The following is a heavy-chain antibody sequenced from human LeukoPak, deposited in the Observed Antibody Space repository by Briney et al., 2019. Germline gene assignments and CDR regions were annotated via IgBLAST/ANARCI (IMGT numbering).Heavy chain of an antibody. D-gene: IGHD4-11*01. Sequence: SQTLSLTCTVSGGSISSGSYYWSWIRQPAGKGLEWIGRIYTSGSTNYNPSLKSRVTISVDTSKNQFSLKLSSVTAADTAVYYCARTSNYCNWFDPWGQGTLVTVSS. V-gene: IGHV4-61*02. CDR1: GGSISSGSYY. J-gene: IGHJ5*02. CDR3: ARTSNYCNWFDP. CDR2: IYTSGST.